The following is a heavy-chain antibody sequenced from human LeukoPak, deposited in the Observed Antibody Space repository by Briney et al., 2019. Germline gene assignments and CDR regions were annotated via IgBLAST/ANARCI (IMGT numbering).Heavy chain of an antibody. V-gene: IGHV1-8*03. CDR1: GYTFTSYD. CDR2: MNPNSGNT. J-gene: IGHJ5*02. Sequence: ASVKVSCKASGYTFTSYDINWVRQATGQGLEWMGWMNPNSGNTGYAQKFQGRVTITRNTSISTAYMELSSLRSEDTAVYYCARDLAYCSSTSCYAGWFDPWGQGTLVTVSS. D-gene: IGHD2-2*01. CDR3: ARDLAYCSSTSCYAGWFDP.